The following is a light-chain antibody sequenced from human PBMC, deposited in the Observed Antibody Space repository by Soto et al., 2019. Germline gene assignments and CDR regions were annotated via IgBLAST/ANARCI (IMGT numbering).Light chain of an antibody. CDR1: SSDVGGYNY. Sequence: QSVLTQPASVSGSPGQSITTACTGTSSDVGGYNYVSWYQQYPGKAPRLVISDVSNRPSGVSNRFSGSKSGNSASLTISGLQAEDEADYYCSSYTSSSTYVFGTGTKVPVL. CDR3: SSYTSSSTYV. J-gene: IGLJ1*01. V-gene: IGLV2-14*01. CDR2: DVS.